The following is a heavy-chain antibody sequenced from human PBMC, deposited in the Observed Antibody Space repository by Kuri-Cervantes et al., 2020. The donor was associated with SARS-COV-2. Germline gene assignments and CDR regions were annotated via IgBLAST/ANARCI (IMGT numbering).Heavy chain of an antibody. CDR1: GFTFSSYA. V-gene: IGHV3-53*04. J-gene: IGHJ5*02. CDR3: ARVRGSNYGDYGWFDP. CDR2: IYSGGST. D-gene: IGHD4-17*01. Sequence: GGSLRLSCAASGFTFSSYAMHWVRQAPGKGLEWVSVIYSGGSTYYADSVKGRFTISRHNSKNTLYLQMNSLRAEDTAVYYCARVRGSNYGDYGWFDPWGQGTLVTVSS.